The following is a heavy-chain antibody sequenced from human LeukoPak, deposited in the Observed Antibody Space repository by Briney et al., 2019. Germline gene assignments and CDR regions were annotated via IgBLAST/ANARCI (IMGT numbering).Heavy chain of an antibody. CDR2: IGTVDT. Sequence: GGSLRLSCAASGFTFSTYAMSWVRQAPGKGLHWVSTIGTVDTYYANSVKGRFTISRDNSKNTLFLQMNTLRAEDTAVYFCAKYFDSGIRWFDPWGPGTLVIVSS. V-gene: IGHV3-23*01. J-gene: IGHJ5*02. CDR3: AKYFDSGIRWFDP. D-gene: IGHD3-10*01. CDR1: GFTFSTYA.